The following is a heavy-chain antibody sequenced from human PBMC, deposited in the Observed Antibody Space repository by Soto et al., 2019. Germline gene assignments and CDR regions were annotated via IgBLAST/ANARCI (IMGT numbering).Heavy chain of an antibody. D-gene: IGHD2-15*01. Sequence: QITLKESGPPLVKPTQTLTLTCTFSGFSVSTSGVGVAWIRQPPGKALEWLALIYWDDDKRYSPFLQSRVTITKDNSKIQVVLTTANMDPVDTATYFCAHKGGRGAAMDVWGQGTTVTVSS. CDR1: GFSVSTSGVG. CDR2: IYWDDDK. J-gene: IGHJ6*02. V-gene: IGHV2-5*02. CDR3: AHKGGRGAAMDV.